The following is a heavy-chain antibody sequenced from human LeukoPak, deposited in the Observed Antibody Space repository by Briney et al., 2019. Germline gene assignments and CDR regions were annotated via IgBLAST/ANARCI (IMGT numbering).Heavy chain of an antibody. CDR2: ISGSGDST. Sequence: PGGSLRPSCAASGFTFSSYAMSWVRQAPGKGLEWVSAISGSGDSTYYSDSVKGRFTTSRDNSKNTLYVQMNSLRAEDTAVYYCAKPLVSDYYDSSGYWGYWGQGTLVTVSS. J-gene: IGHJ4*02. V-gene: IGHV3-23*01. D-gene: IGHD3-22*01. CDR1: GFTFSSYA. CDR3: AKPLVSDYYDSSGYWGY.